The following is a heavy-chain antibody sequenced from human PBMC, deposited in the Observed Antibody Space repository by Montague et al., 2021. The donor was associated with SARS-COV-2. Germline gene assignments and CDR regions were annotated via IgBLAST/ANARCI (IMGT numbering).Heavy chain of an antibody. J-gene: IGHJ6*02. V-gene: IGHV1-46*01. D-gene: IGHD5-12*01. CDR2: INPSGGDS. CDR3: ARRWPRTYYYGMDV. CDR1: GYTFTSYY. Sequence: SVKVSCKASGYTFTSYYIHWVRQAPGQGLEWLGVINPSGGDSTYAQRFQGRVTMTRDTSTSTVYMELSSLRSEDTAVYYCARRWPRTYYYGMDVWGQGTTVTVSS.